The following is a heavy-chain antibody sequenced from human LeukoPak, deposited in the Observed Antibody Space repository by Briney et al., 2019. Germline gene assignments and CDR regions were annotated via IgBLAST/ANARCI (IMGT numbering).Heavy chain of an antibody. CDR1: GGSITTTDYY. J-gene: IGHJ4*02. CDR2: IFHTGST. D-gene: IGHD2-21*01. Sequence: PSETLSLTCAVSGGSITTTDYYWGWIRQPPGEGQEWIGSIFHTGSTYYNPSLKSRVTLSVDTSRNQFSLKLKSVTAADTAVYYCERQLWPHYFDHWGQGALVTVSS. V-gene: IGHV4-39*01. CDR3: ERQLWPHYFDH.